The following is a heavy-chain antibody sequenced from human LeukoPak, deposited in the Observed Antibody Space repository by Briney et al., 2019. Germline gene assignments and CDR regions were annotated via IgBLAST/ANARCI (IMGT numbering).Heavy chain of an antibody. V-gene: IGHV3-7*01. J-gene: IGHJ3*02. CDR1: GFTFSNYW. CDR3: ARPTYSSSWNVLLGRAFDI. Sequence: GGSLRLSCSASGFTFSNYWMSWVRQAPGKGLEWVANIKQDGSEKDYVDSVKGRFTISRDNAKNILYLQMNSLRAEDTAVYYCARPTYSSSWNVLLGRAFDIWGQGTMVTVSS. D-gene: IGHD6-13*01. CDR2: IKQDGSEK.